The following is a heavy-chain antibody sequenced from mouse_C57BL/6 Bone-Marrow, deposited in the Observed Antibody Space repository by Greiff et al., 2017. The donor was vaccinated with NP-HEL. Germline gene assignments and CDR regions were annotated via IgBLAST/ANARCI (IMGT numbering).Heavy chain of an antibody. J-gene: IGHJ3*01. CDR2: IHPSDSDT. Sequence: VQLQQPGAELVKPGASVKVSCKASGYTFTSYWMHWVKQRPGQGLEWIGRIHPSDSDTNYNQKFKGKATLTVDKSSSTAYMQLSSLTSEGSAVYYCAIEDGYYDYDWFAYWGQGTLVTVSA. D-gene: IGHD2-4*01. CDR1: GYTFTSYW. V-gene: IGHV1-74*01. CDR3: AIEDGYYDYDWFAY.